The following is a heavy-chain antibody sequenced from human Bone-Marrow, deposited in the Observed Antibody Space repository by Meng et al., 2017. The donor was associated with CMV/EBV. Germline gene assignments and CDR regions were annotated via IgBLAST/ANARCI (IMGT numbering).Heavy chain of an antibody. CDR1: GFTFGDYA. J-gene: IGHJ6*02. Sequence: GESLKISCTPSGFTFGDYAMTWVRQAPGKGLEWVGFIRSKPYGGTTEYAASVKGRFTISRDDSKSIAYLQMNSLKTEDTAVYYCTRSKPRSTSIYYYYGMDVWCQGTTVTVSS. CDR2: IRSKPYGGTT. CDR3: TRSKPRSTSIYYYYGMDV. V-gene: IGHV3-49*04. D-gene: IGHD2-2*01.